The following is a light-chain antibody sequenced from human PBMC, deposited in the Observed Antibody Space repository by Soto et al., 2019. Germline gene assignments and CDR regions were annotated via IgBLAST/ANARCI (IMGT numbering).Light chain of an antibody. CDR1: SSDVGGYNY. V-gene: IGLV2-11*01. CDR2: DVS. J-gene: IGLJ1*01. Sequence: QSALTQPRSVSGSPGQSVTISCTGSSSDVGGYNYVSWYQHHPGKAPKVVFYDVSQRPSGVPDRFSGSKSGNTASLTISGLQAEDEADYYCCSYAGSYTFVFGSGTKLTVL. CDR3: CSYAGSYTFV.